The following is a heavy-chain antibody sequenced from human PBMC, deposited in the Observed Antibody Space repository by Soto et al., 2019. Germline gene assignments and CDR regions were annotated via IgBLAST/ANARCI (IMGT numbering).Heavy chain of an antibody. CDR3: AKDPSPQPTTVVTPGLFDP. J-gene: IGHJ5*02. Sequence: QVQLQESGPGLVESSQTLSLTCTVSGGSIRDGGYYWSWIRQRPGEGLEWLGYIYYTGSTCYNPSLKSRLTISVDMFKSRSSPKLTSLTAADTAVYYCAKDPSPQPTTVVTPGLFDPWGRGILVTVSS. CDR1: GGSIRDGGYY. CDR2: IYYTGST. D-gene: IGHD2-21*02. V-gene: IGHV4-31*03.